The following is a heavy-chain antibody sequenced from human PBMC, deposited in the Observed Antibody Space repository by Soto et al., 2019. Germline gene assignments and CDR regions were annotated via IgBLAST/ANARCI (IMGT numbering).Heavy chain of an antibody. J-gene: IGHJ4*02. CDR1: GFSFTRYS. V-gene: IGHV3-21*06. Sequence: EVQLVESGGGLVKPGGSLRLSCTATGFSFTRYSMNWVRQAPGKGLEWVSSISSTTNYIYYGDSMKGRFTISRDNAKNSLYLEMNSLRAEDTAVYYCARESEDLTSNFDYWGQGTLVTIYS. CDR3: ARESEDLTSNFDY. CDR2: ISSTTNYI.